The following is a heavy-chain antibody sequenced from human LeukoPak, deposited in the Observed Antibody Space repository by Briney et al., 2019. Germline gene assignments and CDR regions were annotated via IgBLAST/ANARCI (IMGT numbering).Heavy chain of an antibody. CDR1: GFTFSSYS. V-gene: IGHV3-21*01. J-gene: IGHJ4*02. Sequence: GGSLRLSCAASGFTFSSYSMNWVRQAPGKGLEWVSSISSSSSYIYYADSVKGRFTISRDNAKNSLYLQMNSLRAEDTAAYYCARGDYDILTGYPTLLDYWGQGTLVTVSS. CDR2: ISSSSSYI. CDR3: ARGDYDILTGYPTLLDY. D-gene: IGHD3-9*01.